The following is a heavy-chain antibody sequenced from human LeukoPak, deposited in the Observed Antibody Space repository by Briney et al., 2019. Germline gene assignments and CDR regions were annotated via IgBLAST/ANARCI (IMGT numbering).Heavy chain of an antibody. V-gene: IGHV3-30-3*01. J-gene: IGHJ4*02. CDR3: ARDKLDSSGWYLSLDY. Sequence: GGSLRLSCAASGFTFSSYAIHWARQAPGKGLEWVAVISYDGSNKYYTDSVRGRFTISRDNSKNTLYLRMHSLRTEDTAVYYCARDKLDSSGWYLSLDYWGQGTLVTVSS. D-gene: IGHD6-19*01. CDR1: GFTFSSYA. CDR2: ISYDGSNK.